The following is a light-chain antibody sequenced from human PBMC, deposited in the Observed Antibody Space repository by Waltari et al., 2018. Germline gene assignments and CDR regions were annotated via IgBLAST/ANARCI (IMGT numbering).Light chain of an antibody. V-gene: IGLV3-21*02. J-gene: IGLJ3*02. CDR1: KVGSNS. CDR2: DDY. CDR3: QLWESSSDHPL. Sequence: SNVLTQPPSVSVAPGQTATISCGGNKVGSNSVHWYQKKSGQAPILVLHDDYDRPSGIPERFSGSSSGNTATLTISRVEDGDEADYYCQLWESSSDHPLFGGGTRLTVL.